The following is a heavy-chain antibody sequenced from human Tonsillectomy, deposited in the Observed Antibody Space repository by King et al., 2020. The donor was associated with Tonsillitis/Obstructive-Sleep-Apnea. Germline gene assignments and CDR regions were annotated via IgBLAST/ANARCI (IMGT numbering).Heavy chain of an antibody. J-gene: IGHJ4*02. CDR2: IFSNDEK. D-gene: IGHD2-2*01. Sequence: TLKESGPVLVKPTETLTLTCTVSGFSLINARMGVSWIRQPPGKALEWLAHIFSNDEKSYSTSLKSRLTISTDTSKSQVVLTMTNMDPVDTATYYCARTLVVVPAAIPWYFDYWGQGTLVTVSS. V-gene: IGHV2-26*01. CDR1: GFSLINARMG. CDR3: ARTLVVVPAAIPWYFDY.